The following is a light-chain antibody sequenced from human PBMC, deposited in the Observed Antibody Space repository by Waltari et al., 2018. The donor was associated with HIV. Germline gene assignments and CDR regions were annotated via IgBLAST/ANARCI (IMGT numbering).Light chain of an antibody. CDR3: HQYYTTPWA. CDR2: WAS. J-gene: IGKJ1*01. Sequence: DIVLTQSPDSLAVSLGERATINCKASQSVLYNSNSKHYLSWYQQRPGQPPKLLIYWASTRESGVPDRFSGSASGTDFTLTISGLQAEDVAVYYCHQYYTTPWAFGQGTKVEIK. CDR1: QSVLYNSNSKHY. V-gene: IGKV4-1*01.